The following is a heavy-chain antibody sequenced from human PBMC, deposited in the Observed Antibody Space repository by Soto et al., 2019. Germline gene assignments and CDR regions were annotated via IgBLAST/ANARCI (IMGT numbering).Heavy chain of an antibody. Sequence: QLHLQQRGAGLLKPSETLSLICDVYGGSFSGYYWGWIRQPPGMGLEWIVEINHSGSPNYNPSLQSRISVSVDTSKTHFSLNLSSVTAADTAVYYCGTFPPEGRTATSRGDDAVDIWGQGTLVTVSS. J-gene: IGHJ3*02. D-gene: IGHD4-17*01. CDR2: INHSGSP. CDR3: GTFPPEGRTATSRGDDAVDI. CDR1: GGSFSGYY. V-gene: IGHV4-34*02.